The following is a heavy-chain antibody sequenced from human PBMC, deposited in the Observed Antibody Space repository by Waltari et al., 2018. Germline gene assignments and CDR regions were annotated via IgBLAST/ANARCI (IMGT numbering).Heavy chain of an antibody. J-gene: IGHJ2*01. CDR3: ARAQLTMARNLDL. D-gene: IGHD3-10*01. CDR2: IDIDGGTT. V-gene: IGHV3-74*01. Sequence: EVQLVESGGGLVQPGGSLGLSCVTSGFTFSSYWMHWVRQVPGKGLVWVARIDIDGGTTSYADSVKGRFTTSRYNAKNTLYLQMNSLRADDTSVYYCARAQLTMARNLDLWGRGTLVTVSS. CDR1: GFTFSSYW.